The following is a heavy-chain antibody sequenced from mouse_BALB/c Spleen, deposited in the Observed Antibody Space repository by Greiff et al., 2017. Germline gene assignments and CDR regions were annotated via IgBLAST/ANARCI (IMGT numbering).Heavy chain of an antibody. V-gene: IGHV1-14*01. CDR1: GYTFTSYV. D-gene: IGHD1-2*01. CDR2: INPYNDGT. CDR3: AREFITTATGFAY. J-gene: IGHJ3*01. Sequence: EVQLQQSGPELVKPGASVKMSCKASGYTFTSYVMHWVKQKPGQGLEWIGYINPYNDGTKYNEKFKGKATLTSDKSSSTAYMELSSLTSEDSAVYYCAREFITTATGFAYWGQGTLVTVSA.